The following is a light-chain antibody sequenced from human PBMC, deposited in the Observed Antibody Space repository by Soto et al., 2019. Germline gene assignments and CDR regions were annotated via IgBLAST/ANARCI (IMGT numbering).Light chain of an antibody. CDR2: VNSDGSH. Sequence: QSVLTQSPSASASLGASVKLTCTLTSGHSIYVIAWHQQQPEKGPRYLMNVNSDGSHTKGDGIPDRFSGSSSGAERYLTISRLQSDDEADYYCQTWGTGIQVFGGGTKLTVL. V-gene: IGLV4-69*01. J-gene: IGLJ3*02. CDR3: QTWGTGIQV. CDR1: SGHSIYV.